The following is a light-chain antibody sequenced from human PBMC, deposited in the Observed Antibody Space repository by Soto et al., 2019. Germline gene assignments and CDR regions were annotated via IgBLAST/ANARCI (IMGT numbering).Light chain of an antibody. CDR2: AAA. CDR1: QGISSF. V-gene: IGKV1-8*01. CDR3: QQYLSYPYT. Sequence: AIRMTQSPSSISASTGDRVTITCRASQGISSFLAWYQQKPGKAPKLLIYAAATLQRGAPSRLSASGSWTDFTLTISRLQSEDFANYVGQQYLSYPYTFGRGTKLEI. J-gene: IGKJ2*01.